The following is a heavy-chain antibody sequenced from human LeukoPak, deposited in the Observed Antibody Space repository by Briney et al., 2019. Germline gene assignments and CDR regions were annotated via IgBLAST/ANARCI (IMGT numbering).Heavy chain of an antibody. V-gene: IGHV4-59*08. J-gene: IGHJ4*02. D-gene: IGHD1-26*01. CDR1: GDSISTYY. Sequence: PSETLSLTCTVSGDSISTYYWTWIRQPPGRGLEWTGYIDYSGTTNYNPSLKSRVTMSVVTSKNQFSLKLSSVPAADTAVYYCARHGGSWTFDYWGQGILVTVSS. CDR2: IDYSGTT. CDR3: ARHGGSWTFDY.